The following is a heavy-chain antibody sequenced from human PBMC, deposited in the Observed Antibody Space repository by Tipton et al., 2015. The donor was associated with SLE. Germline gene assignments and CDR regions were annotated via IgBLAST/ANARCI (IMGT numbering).Heavy chain of an antibody. D-gene: IGHD3-10*01. CDR2: ISSSGSIK. V-gene: IGHV3-48*03. CDR1: GFTFSNYE. J-gene: IGHJ5*02. Sequence: SLRLSCAASGFTFSNYEMNWVRQAPGKGLEWVSYISSSGSIKYYADSVKGRFTISRDNAKNSLYLQMNSLRVEDTAVYFCAGDDYASGITWGQGTLVTVSS. CDR3: AGDDYASGIT.